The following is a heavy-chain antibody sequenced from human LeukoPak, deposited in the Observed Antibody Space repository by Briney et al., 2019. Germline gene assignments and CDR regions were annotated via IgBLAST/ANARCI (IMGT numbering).Heavy chain of an antibody. D-gene: IGHD6-19*01. CDR3: AKDNRRHYTSGPNPDSLH. CDR2: ISWNSGTI. V-gene: IGHV3-9*01. Sequence: GRSLRLPCAGSGFIFNNYAMHWVRQPPGKGLEWVSGISWNSGTIDYADSVRGRFTISRDNAKNSLYLQMDSLRVEDTAFYYCAKDNRRHYTSGPNPDSLHWGQGALVTVSS. J-gene: IGHJ4*02. CDR1: GFIFNNYA.